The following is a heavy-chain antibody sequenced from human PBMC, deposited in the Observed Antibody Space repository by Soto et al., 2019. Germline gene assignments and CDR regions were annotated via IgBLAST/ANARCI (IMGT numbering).Heavy chain of an antibody. D-gene: IGHD3-10*01. V-gene: IGHV3-74*01. J-gene: IGHJ6*03. CDR3: ARGAGGYYYMDV. Sequence: EVQLVESGGGLVQPGGSLRLSRATSGFTFNTYWMHWVRQAPGKGLVWVSRIYSDGSRTSYADSVKGRFTISRDNAKNTLYLQMDSLSPEDTAVYYCARGAGGYYYMDVWGKGTTVTVSS. CDR1: GFTFNTYW. CDR2: IYSDGSRT.